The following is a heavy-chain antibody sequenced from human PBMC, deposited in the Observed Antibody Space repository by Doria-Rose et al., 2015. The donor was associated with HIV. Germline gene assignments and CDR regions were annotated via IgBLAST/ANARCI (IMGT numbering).Heavy chain of an antibody. CDR3: ARIKSSRWYHKYYFDF. CDR2: IFSDDER. D-gene: IGHD6-13*01. J-gene: IGHJ4*02. Sequence: QVTLKESGPVLVKPTETLTLTCTVSGVSLSSPGMGVSWIRQPPGKALEWLANIFSDDERSYKTSLKSSLTISRGTSKSQVVLTMTDMDPVDTATYYCARIKSSRWYHKYYFDFWGREPWSSSPQ. CDR1: GVSLSSPGMG. V-gene: IGHV2-26*01.